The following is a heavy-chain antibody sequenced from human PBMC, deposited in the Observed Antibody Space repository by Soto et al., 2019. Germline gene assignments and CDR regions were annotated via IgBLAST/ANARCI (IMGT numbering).Heavy chain of an antibody. CDR3: ARMYSSGSGWFHP. V-gene: IGHV4-31*02. CDR1: GYFIGAGGYY. D-gene: IGHD6-19*01. J-gene: IGHJ5*02. Sequence: PSETLSVTCFVSGYFIGAGGYYRSWIRHHPGKGLEWIGSFYSSGSIIYNPSLRSRVSISGDMSTNQFSMSLTSVTAADTARYYCARMYSSGSGWFHPWGQGTLVTVSS. CDR2: FYSSGSI.